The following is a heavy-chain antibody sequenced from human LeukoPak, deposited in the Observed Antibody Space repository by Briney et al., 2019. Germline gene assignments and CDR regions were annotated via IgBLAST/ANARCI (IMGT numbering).Heavy chain of an antibody. CDR2: IYTSGST. D-gene: IGHD3-3*01. CDR3: ATQKYDFWSGYYLAFDY. Sequence: TLSLTCTVSGGTISSGSYNWSWIPQPAGKGREWIGRIYTSGSTNSHPSLKSRVTISVDTSKNQFSLKLSSVTAADTAVYYCATQKYDFWSGYYLAFDYWGQGTLVTVSS. CDR1: GGTISSGSYN. J-gene: IGHJ4*02. V-gene: IGHV4-61*02.